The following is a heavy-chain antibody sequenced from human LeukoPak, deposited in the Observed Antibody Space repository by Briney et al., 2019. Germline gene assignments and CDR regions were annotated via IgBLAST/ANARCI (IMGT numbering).Heavy chain of an antibody. CDR2: ISGSGGST. CDR3: ASASSHRIAAGGDY. CDR1: GFTFSSYT. D-gene: IGHD6-13*01. J-gene: IGHJ4*02. V-gene: IGHV3-23*01. Sequence: GGSLRLSCAASGFTFSSYTMSWVRQAPGKGLEWVSAISGSGGSTYYADSVKGRFTISRDNAKNTLYLQMNCLRAEDTAVYYCASASSHRIAAGGDYWGQGTLVTVSS.